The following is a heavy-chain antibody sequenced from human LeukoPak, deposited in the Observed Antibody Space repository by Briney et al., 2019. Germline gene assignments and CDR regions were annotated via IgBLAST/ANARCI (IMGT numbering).Heavy chain of an antibody. V-gene: IGHV3-30-3*01. J-gene: IGHJ4*02. CDR3: ARPIDNGAGSYYFDY. CDR1: GFTFSYYA. D-gene: IGHD3-10*01. CDR2: ISYDGSNE. Sequence: GGSLRLSCAASGFTFSYYAMHWVRQAPGKGLEWVAVISYDGSNEYYADSVKGRFTISRDNSKNTLSLEMNTLRPEDTAVYYCARPIDNGAGSYYFDYWGQGTLVTVYS.